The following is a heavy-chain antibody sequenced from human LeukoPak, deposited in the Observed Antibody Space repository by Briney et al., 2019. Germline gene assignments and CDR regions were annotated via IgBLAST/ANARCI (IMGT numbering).Heavy chain of an antibody. CDR2: IYYSGST. V-gene: IGHV4-39*01. CDR3: ARHGTGVGATTAVDY. J-gene: IGHJ4*02. D-gene: IGHD1-26*01. Sequence: SETLSLTCTVSGGSISSSSYYWGRIRQPPGKGLEWIGSIYYSGSTYYNPSLKSRVTISVDTSKNQFSLRLTSVTAADTAVYSCARHGTGVGATTAVDYWGQGTLVTVSS. CDR1: GGSISSSSYY.